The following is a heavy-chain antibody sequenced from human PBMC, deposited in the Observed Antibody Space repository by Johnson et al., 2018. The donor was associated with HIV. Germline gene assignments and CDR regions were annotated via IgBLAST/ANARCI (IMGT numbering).Heavy chain of an antibody. CDR3: ARAVCRGGRCYSHDAFDI. D-gene: IGHD2-15*01. J-gene: IGHJ3*02. V-gene: IGHV3-13*01. CDR2: IGPAGAT. CDR1: GFTFSSYD. Sequence: VQLVESGGGLQQPGGSLRLSCAASGFTFSSYDMHWVRQATGKGLEWVSTIGPAGATYYPGSVKGRFTVSREDAKNSLYLQMNSLRAGATALYYCARAVCRGGRCYSHDAFDIWGQGTMVTVSS.